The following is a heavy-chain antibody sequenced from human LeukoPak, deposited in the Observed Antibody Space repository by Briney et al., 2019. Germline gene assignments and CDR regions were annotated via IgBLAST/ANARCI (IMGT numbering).Heavy chain of an antibody. CDR1: GFTFSTSA. CDR2: ISESGGST. D-gene: IGHD3-10*01. V-gene: IGHV3-23*01. CDR3: AKRSF. J-gene: IGHJ4*02. Sequence: GGSLRLSCVVSGFTFSTSAMSRVRQAPGKGLEWVSGISESGGSTYYADSVKGRFTSSRDNSKNTLYLQMNNLRAEDTAAYYCAKRSFWGQGTLVTVSS.